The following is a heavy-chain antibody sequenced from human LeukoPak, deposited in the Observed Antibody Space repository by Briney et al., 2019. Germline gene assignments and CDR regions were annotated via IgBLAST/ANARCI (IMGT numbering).Heavy chain of an antibody. D-gene: IGHD3-22*01. CDR1: GFTFSSYA. Sequence: PGGSLRLSCAASGFTFSSYAMSWVRQAPGKGLEWVSAISGSGGSTYYADSVKGRFTISRDNSKNTLYLQMNSLRAEDTAVYYCAASSSGFQQFDYWGQGTLVTVSS. CDR3: AASSSGFQQFDY. V-gene: IGHV3-23*01. CDR2: ISGSGGST. J-gene: IGHJ4*02.